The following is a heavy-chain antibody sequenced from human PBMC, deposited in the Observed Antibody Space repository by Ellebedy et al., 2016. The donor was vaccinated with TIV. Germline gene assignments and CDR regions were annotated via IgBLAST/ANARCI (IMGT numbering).Heavy chain of an antibody. CDR3: ARGLSAAVAGINWFDP. CDR2: INHSGST. CDR1: GGSFSGYY. J-gene: IGHJ5*02. D-gene: IGHD6-19*01. Sequence: SETLSLXCAVYGGSFSGYYWSWIRQPPGKGLEWIGEINHSGSTNYNPSLKSRVTISVDTSKNQFSLKLSSETAADTAVYYCARGLSAAVAGINWFDPWGQGTLVTASS. V-gene: IGHV4-34*01.